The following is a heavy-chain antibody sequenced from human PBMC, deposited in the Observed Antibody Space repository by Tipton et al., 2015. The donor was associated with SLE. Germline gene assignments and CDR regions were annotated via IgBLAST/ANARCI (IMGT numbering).Heavy chain of an antibody. CDR1: GASISSHY. Sequence: TLSLTCTVSGASISSHYWTWIRQSPGKGLEWIGYIHFSGSTNYNLSLKTRVTISVDTSKRHFSLKLTSVTAADTAVYYCARDHRGGDSISFSYFDYWGQGALVTVSS. D-gene: IGHD2-21*01. V-gene: IGHV4-59*11. J-gene: IGHJ4*02. CDR3: ARDHRGGDSISFSYFDY. CDR2: IHFSGST.